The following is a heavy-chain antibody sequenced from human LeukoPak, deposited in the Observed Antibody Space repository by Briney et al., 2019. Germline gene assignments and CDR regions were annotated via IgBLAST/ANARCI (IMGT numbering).Heavy chain of an antibody. D-gene: IGHD1-26*01. V-gene: IGHV1-18*01. J-gene: IGHJ4*02. CDR3: TRVNGSYSFDY. CDR1: GYTFTSYG. CDR2: ISAYNGNT. Sequence: ASVKVSCKASGYTFTSYGISWVRQAPGQGLEGMGWISAYNGNTNYAQTLQCRVTMTTDTSTRTANMELRSLGSEHTAVYYCTRVNGSYSFDYWGQGTLVTVSS.